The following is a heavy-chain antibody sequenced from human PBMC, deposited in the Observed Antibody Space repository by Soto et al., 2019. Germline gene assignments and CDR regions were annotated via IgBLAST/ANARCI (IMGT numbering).Heavy chain of an antibody. CDR1: GYTFTNYW. Sequence: PGESLKIPCKGSGYTFTNYWIGWVRQMPGKGLEWMGIIYPGNSDTKYNPSFQGQVTISADKSITTTYLQWSSLKASDTAIYYCAASIFYYGMDVWGQGTTVTV. CDR3: AASIFYYGMDV. J-gene: IGHJ6*02. V-gene: IGHV5-51*01. CDR2: IYPGNSDT.